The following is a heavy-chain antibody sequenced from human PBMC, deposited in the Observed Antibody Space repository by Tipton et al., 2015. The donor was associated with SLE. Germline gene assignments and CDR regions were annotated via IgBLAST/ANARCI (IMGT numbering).Heavy chain of an antibody. CDR3: ARVGDGYNVMDV. J-gene: IGHJ6*04. D-gene: IGHD5-24*01. Sequence: SLRLSCAASGFTFSSYEMNWVRQAPGKGLEWVSYISSGSTIYYAASVKGRFTISRDNAKNSLSLQMNSLRAEDTAVYYCARVGDGYNVMDVWGKGTTVTVSS. CDR2: ISSGSTI. CDR1: GFTFSSYE. V-gene: IGHV3-48*03.